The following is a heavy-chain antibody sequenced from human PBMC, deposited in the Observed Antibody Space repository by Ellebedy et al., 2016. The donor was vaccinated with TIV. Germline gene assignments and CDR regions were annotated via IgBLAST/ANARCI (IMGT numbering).Heavy chain of an antibody. V-gene: IGHV4-39*01. D-gene: IGHD6-13*01. CDR3: ARHVVAAASPMTYDAFDI. CDR2: NYYSGST. CDR1: GGSISSSSYY. J-gene: IGHJ3*02. Sequence: MPSETLSLTCTVSGGSISSSSYYWGWIRQPPGKGLDWIGSNYYSGSTYYNPSLKSRVTISVDTSKNQFSLKLSAVTAADTAVYYCARHVVAAASPMTYDAFDIWGQGTMVTVSS.